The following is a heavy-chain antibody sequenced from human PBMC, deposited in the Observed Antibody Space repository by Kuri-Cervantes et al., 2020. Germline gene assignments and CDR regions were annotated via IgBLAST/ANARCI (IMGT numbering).Heavy chain of an antibody. J-gene: IGHJ6*02. Sequence: ETLSLTCAASGFTFTTYSMNWVRQAPGKGLEWVSSMSSGSIYMYYADSLKGRFTISRDNTKNSLYLQMNSLRAEDTAVHYCARAGGGMDVWGQGTTVTVSS. CDR3: ARAGGGMDV. D-gene: IGHD3-10*01. CDR1: GFTFTTYS. CDR2: MSSGSIYM. V-gene: IGHV3-21*01.